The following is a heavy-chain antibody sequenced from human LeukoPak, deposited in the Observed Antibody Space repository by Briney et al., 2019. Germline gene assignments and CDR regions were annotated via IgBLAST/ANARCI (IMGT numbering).Heavy chain of an antibody. CDR2: IYYSGST. Sequence: SETLSLTCTVSGDSISTYYWGWIRQPPGKGLEWIGSIYYSGSTYYIPSLKSRVTISVDTSKNQFSLKLSSVTAADTAVYYCARQDGGIAAAGPYWGQGTLVTVSS. V-gene: IGHV4-39*01. CDR1: GDSISTYY. D-gene: IGHD6-13*01. J-gene: IGHJ4*02. CDR3: ARQDGGIAAAGPY.